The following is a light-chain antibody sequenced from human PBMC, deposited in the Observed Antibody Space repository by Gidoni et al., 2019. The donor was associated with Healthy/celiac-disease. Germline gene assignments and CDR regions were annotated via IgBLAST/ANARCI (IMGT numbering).Light chain of an antibody. J-gene: IGKJ3*01. CDR1: QDISNY. CDR3: QQPGT. CDR2: EAS. V-gene: IGKV1-33*01. Sequence: DIQMTQSPSSLTASVGDRVTITCQASQDISNYLNWYQQNPGKAPKLLIYEASNLDAGAPSRCSGSGSGTDFTFIISSLQPEDIVTYCCQQPGTFGPGTKVDIK.